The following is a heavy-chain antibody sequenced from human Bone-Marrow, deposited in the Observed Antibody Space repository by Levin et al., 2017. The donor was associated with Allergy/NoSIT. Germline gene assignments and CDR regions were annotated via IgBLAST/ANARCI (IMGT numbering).Heavy chain of an antibody. CDR2: IIPLFGTV. D-gene: IGHD3-10*01. CDR1: GGTFNSYG. J-gene: IGHJ6*02. CDR3: ARVGSGGGLSNYYYALDD. Sequence: SVKVSCKASGGTFNSYGISWVRQAQGQGLEWMGGIIPLFGTVNYAQKFQGRVTITADESTSTAYMEFSSLRSEDTAVYYCARVGSGGGLSNYYYALDDWGQGTTVTVSS. V-gene: IGHV1-69*13.